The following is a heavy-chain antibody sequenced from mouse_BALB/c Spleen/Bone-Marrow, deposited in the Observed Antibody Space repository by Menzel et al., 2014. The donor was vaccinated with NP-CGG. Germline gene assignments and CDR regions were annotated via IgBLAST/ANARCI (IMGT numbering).Heavy chain of an antibody. V-gene: IGHV1-69*02. D-gene: IGHD2-3*01. J-gene: IGHJ3*01. CDR3: TRTYDGRTWFAT. CDR1: GYTFTNYW. CDR2: IFPSDSYT. Sequence: QVQLQQSGAELVRPGASVKLSCKASGYTFTNYWINWVKQRPGQGLEWIGNIFPSDSYTNCNQKFKDKATLTVDKSSSTAYMQLSSPTSEDSAVYYCTRTYDGRTWFATGAKGLWSLSLQ.